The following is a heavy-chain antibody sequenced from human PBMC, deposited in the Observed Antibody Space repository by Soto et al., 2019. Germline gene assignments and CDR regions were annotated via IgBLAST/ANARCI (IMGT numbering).Heavy chain of an antibody. Sequence: QVQVVESGGGVVQPGRSLRLSCAASGFTFSSFGMHWVRQAPGKGLEWVSLIWYDGSKKSYGDSVKGRFTISRDNSRNTVYLQMNCLRADDTAVYYCARDASYYSLWSGYYPSRNGMDVWGQGTTVTVSS. V-gene: IGHV3-33*01. J-gene: IGHJ6*02. CDR2: IWYDGSKK. CDR3: ARDASYYSLWSGYYPSRNGMDV. CDR1: GFTFSSFG. D-gene: IGHD3-3*01.